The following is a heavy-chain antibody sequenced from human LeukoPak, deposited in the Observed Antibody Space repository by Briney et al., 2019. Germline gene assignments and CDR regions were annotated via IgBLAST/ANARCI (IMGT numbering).Heavy chain of an antibody. CDR1: GFTFSSYA. CDR3: AKDRPNYYDSSGHYYRRNGDY. D-gene: IGHD3-22*01. V-gene: IGHV3-23*01. Sequence: GGSLRLSCAASGFTFSSYAMSWVRQAPGKGLEWVSSIASSGGSTYYAGSVKGQFTISRDNSKNTVYLQMNSLRAEDTAVYYCAKDRPNYYDSSGHYYRRNGDYWGQGTLVTVSS. J-gene: IGHJ4*02. CDR2: IASSGGST.